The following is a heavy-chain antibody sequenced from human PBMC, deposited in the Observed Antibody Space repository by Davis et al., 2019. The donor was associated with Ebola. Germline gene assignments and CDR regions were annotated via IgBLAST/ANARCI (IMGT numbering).Heavy chain of an antibody. V-gene: IGHV4-61*01. J-gene: IGHJ5*02. CDR2: IYYSGST. D-gene: IGHD3-16*02. CDR3: VRYRMSAGFDP. Sequence: GSLRLSCTVSGGSVSSGSYYWSWIRQPPGKGLEWIGYIYYSGSTNYNPSLKSRVTISVDKSKNQFSLKLSSVTAADTALYYCVRYRMSAGFDPWGQGTLVTVSS. CDR1: GGSVSSGSYY.